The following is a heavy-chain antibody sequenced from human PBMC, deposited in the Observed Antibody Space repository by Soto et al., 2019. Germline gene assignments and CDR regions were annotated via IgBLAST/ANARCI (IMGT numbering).Heavy chain of an antibody. Sequence: EVQVLATGGGLIQPGGSLRLSCAASGVTVNSHYMSWVRQAPGEGLQWVSITNTGGTTYYADSVKGRFTVSRDNSKNTLYHQMNRLRAEDTAVYYCAKGDGFMLAVWVQGTTVSVSS. V-gene: IGHV3-53*02. CDR3: AKGDGFMLAV. CDR2: TNTGGTT. J-gene: IGHJ6*02. D-gene: IGHD1-26*01. CDR1: GVTVNSHY.